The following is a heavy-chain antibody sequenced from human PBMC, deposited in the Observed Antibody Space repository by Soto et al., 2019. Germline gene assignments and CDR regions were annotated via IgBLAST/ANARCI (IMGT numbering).Heavy chain of an antibody. CDR3: ARVGFVVVITSYDY. Sequence: ASVKVSCKASGYTFTYYGISWVRQAPGQGLEWMGWISGYNGNTNYAQKLQGRVTMTTDTSTSTAYMELRSLRSDDTAVYYCARVGFVVVITSYDYWGQGTLVTVSS. CDR2: ISGYNGNT. J-gene: IGHJ4*02. CDR1: GYTFTYYG. D-gene: IGHD3-22*01. V-gene: IGHV1-18*01.